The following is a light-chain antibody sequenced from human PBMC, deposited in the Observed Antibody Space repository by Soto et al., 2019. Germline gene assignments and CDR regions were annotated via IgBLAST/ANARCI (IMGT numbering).Light chain of an antibody. CDR3: QQSYSTPPIT. J-gene: IGKJ5*01. V-gene: IGKV1-39*01. CDR2: AAS. CDR1: QSISSY. Sequence: IQITQSPSTRPACVGDRVTITCRASQSISSYLNWYQQKPGKAPKLLIYAASSLQSGVPSRFSGSGSGTDFTLTISSLQPEDFATYYCQQSYSTPPITFGQGTRLEIK.